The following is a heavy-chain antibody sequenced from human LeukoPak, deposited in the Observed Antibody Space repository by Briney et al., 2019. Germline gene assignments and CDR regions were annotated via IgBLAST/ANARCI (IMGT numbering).Heavy chain of an antibody. V-gene: IGHV3-23*01. CDR3: ARGITIFAVAEDY. CDR2: ISGSGGST. CDR1: GFTFSSYA. Sequence: GGSLRLSCAASGFTFSSYAMTWVRQAPGRGLEWVSGISGSGGSTYYADSVKGRFTISRDNSKNTPYLQMNSLRAEDTAVYYCARGITIFAVAEDYWGQGTLVTVSS. J-gene: IGHJ4*02. D-gene: IGHD3-3*01.